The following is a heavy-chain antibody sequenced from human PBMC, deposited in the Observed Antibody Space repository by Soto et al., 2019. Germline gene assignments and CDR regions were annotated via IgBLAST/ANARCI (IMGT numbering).Heavy chain of an antibody. V-gene: IGHV1-69*05. Sequence: QVQLVQSGAEVKKPGSSVKVSCKASGGTFSSYAISWVRQAPGQGLEWMGGIIPIFGTANYAQKFQGRVTIAWVESTVXAYMELSSLRSEDTAVYYCAEGSGYEFYYYYGMDVWGQGTTVTVSS. J-gene: IGHJ6*02. D-gene: IGHD5-12*01. CDR3: AEGSGYEFYYYYGMDV. CDR2: IIPIFGTA. CDR1: GGTFSSYA.